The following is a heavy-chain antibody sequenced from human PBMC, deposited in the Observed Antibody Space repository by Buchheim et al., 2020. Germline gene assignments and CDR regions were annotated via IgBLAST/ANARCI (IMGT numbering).Heavy chain of an antibody. J-gene: IGHJ6*02. CDR1: GFTFSNAW. CDR2: IPYDGSNK. Sequence: VQLVESGGGLVKPGGSLRLSCAASGFTFSNAWMSWVRQAPGKGLEWVAVIPYDGSNKYYADSVKGRFTISRDNSKNTLYLQMNSLRAEDTAVYYCAKVAGYCSSTSCYTNYYYYGMDVWGQGTT. CDR3: AKVAGYCSSTSCYTNYYYYGMDV. V-gene: IGHV3-30*18. D-gene: IGHD2-2*02.